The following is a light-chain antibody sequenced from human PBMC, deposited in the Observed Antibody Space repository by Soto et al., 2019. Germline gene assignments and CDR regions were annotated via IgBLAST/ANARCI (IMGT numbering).Light chain of an antibody. J-gene: IGKJ5*01. CDR1: QSVGTN. Sequence: EIVMTQSPATLSVSPGERVTLSCRASQSVGTNLAWYQQKPGQAPRLLILGASTRASGIPARFSGSGSGTDFTLTISSLEPEDFAVYYCQQRSRWPPITFGQGTRLEIK. V-gene: IGKV3-11*01. CDR3: QQRSRWPPIT. CDR2: GAS.